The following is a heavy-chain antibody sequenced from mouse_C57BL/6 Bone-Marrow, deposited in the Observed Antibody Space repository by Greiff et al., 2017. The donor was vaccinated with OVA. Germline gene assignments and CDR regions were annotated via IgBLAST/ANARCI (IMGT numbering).Heavy chain of an antibody. D-gene: IGHD1-1*01. J-gene: IGHJ2*01. Sequence: EVKLQQSGPELVKPGASVKISCKASGYTFTDYYMNWVKQSHGKSLEWIGDINPNNGGTSYNQKFKGKATLTVDKSSSTAYMELRSLTSEDSAVYYCARWDYGSSYFDYWGQGTTLTVSS. V-gene: IGHV1-26*01. CDR2: INPNNGGT. CDR1: GYTFTDYY. CDR3: ARWDYGSSYFDY.